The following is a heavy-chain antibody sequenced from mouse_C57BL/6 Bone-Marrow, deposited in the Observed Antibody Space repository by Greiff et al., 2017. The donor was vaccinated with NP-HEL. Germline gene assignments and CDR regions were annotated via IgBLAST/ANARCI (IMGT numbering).Heavy chain of an antibody. CDR2: IDPSDSET. D-gene: IGHD2-4*01. J-gene: IGHJ3*01. Sequence: QVQLQQPGAELVRPGTSVKLSCKASGYTFTSYWMHWVKQRPIQGLEWIGNIDPSDSETHYNQKFKDKATLTVDKSSSTAYMQLSSLTSEDSAVYYCARWDYDGAYWGQGTLVTVSA. V-gene: IGHV1-52*01. CDR3: ARWDYDGAY. CDR1: GYTFTSYW.